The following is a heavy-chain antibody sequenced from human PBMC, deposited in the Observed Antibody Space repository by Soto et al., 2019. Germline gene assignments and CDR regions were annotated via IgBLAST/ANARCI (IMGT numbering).Heavy chain of an antibody. J-gene: IGHJ4*02. CDR3: ARARDIVVVPAATFYY. Sequence: SETLSLTCAVSGYSISSGYYWGWIRQPPGKGLEWIGSIYHSGSTYYNPSLKSRVTISLDTSKNQFSLKLSSVTAADTAVYYCARARDIVVVPAATFYYWGQGTLVTVSS. CDR2: IYHSGST. CDR1: GYSISSGYY. D-gene: IGHD2-2*01. V-gene: IGHV4-38-2*01.